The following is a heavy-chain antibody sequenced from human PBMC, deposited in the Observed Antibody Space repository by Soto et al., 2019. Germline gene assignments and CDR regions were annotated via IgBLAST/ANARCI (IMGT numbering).Heavy chain of an antibody. CDR2: IYDSGNT. J-gene: IGHJ6*02. CDR1: GGSISSGGYY. Sequence: QVQLQESGPGLVKPSQTLSLTCTVSGGSISSGGYYWSWIRQHPGKGLEWIGYIYDSGNTYYNPSLESRVTISVDTSKHQFSLKLSSVTAADTAVYYCARGFLEWLSHPYYGMDVWGQGTTVTVSS. CDR3: ARGFLEWLSHPYYGMDV. V-gene: IGHV4-31*03. D-gene: IGHD3-3*01.